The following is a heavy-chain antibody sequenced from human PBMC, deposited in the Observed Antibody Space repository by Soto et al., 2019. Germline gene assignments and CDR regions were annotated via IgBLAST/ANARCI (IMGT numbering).Heavy chain of an antibody. J-gene: IGHJ5*02. CDR2: IYYTGST. V-gene: IGHV4-31*03. CDR1: GDSISSGGYY. D-gene: IGHD3-10*01. CDR3: ARGYYYYGSGSYLWFDP. Sequence: SETLSLTCIVSGDSISSGGYYWSWIRQPPGKGLEWIGYIYYTGSTYYNPSLKSRVTISVDTSKNQFSLKLSSVTAADTAVYYCARGYYYYGSGSYLWFDPWGQGTLVTVS.